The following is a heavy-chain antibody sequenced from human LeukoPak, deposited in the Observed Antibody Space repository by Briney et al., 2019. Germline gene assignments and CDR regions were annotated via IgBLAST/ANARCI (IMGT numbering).Heavy chain of an antibody. V-gene: IGHV3-23*01. CDR3: APQGRLLEWLPLGT. D-gene: IGHD3-3*01. CDR2: ISGSGGST. CDR1: GFTFSSYA. Sequence: GGSLRLSCAASGFTFSSYAMSWVRQAPGKGLEWVSAISGSGGSTYYADSVKGRFTISRDNSKNTLYLQMNSLRAEDTAVYYCAPQGRLLEWLPLGTWGQGTLVTVSS. J-gene: IGHJ5*02.